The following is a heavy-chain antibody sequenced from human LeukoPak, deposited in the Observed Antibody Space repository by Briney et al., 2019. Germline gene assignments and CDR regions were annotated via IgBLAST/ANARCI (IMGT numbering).Heavy chain of an antibody. D-gene: IGHD5-18*01. V-gene: IGHV4-4*02. CDR3: ARAGYSYVTFDY. CDR1: GGSISSSNW. CDR2: IYHSGST. J-gene: IGHJ4*02. Sequence: PSETLSLTCAVSGGSISSSNWWSWVRQPPGKGLEWIGEIYHSGSTNYNPSLKSRVTISVDKSKNQFSLKLSSVTAADTAVYYCARAGYSYVTFDYWGQGTLVTVPS.